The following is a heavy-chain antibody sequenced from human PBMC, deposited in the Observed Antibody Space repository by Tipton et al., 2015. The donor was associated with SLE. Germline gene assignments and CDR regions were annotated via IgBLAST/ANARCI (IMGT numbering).Heavy chain of an antibody. CDR1: GDSVSSGTYY. Sequence: TLSLTCNVSGDSVSSGTYYWSWIRQPPGKELEWIGYIYYSGSTNYIPSLKSRVTISLDTSKNQFSLKLSSVTAADTAVYYCARPVGSGYYLDYFDYWGQGTLVTVSS. J-gene: IGHJ4*02. D-gene: IGHD3-22*01. CDR3: ARPVGSGYYLDYFDY. V-gene: IGHV4-61*01. CDR2: IYYSGST.